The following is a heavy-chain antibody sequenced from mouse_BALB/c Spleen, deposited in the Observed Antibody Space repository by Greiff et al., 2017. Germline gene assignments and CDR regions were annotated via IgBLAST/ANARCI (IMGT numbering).Heavy chain of an antibody. CDR1: GYTFTSYY. CDR3: TGGNYVVFDY. Sequence: QVQLQQPGAELVKPGASVKLSCKASGYTFTSYYMYWVKQRPGQGLEWIGGINPSNGGTNFNEKFKSKATLTVDKSSSTAYMQLSSLTSEDSAVYYCTGGNYVVFDYWGQGTTLTVSS. CDR2: INPSNGGT. V-gene: IGHV1S81*02. J-gene: IGHJ2*01. D-gene: IGHD2-1*01.